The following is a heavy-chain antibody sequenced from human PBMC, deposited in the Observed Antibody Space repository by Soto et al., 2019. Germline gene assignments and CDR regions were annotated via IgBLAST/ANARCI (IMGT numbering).Heavy chain of an antibody. Sequence: QVQLVQSGPEVKKPGASVKVSCKASGYTFSSHGVSWVRQAPGQGLEWMGWIGVYNGGTKYEQKFQGRVTLTTDTSTSTAYMELRSLRYDDTAVYYCARDPPGKNDLDYWGQGTLVTVSS. CDR1: GYTFSSHG. J-gene: IGHJ4*02. V-gene: IGHV1-18*01. CDR2: IGVYNGGT. CDR3: ARDPPGKNDLDY. D-gene: IGHD1-1*01.